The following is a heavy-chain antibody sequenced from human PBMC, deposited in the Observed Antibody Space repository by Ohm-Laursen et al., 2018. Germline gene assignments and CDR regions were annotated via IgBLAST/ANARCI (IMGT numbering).Heavy chain of an antibody. CDR1: GFTFSSYS. V-gene: IGHV3-21*01. CDR3: ARNPPARGDFDY. CDR2: ISSSSSYI. D-gene: IGHD1-14*01. Sequence: GSLRLSCSASGFTFSSYSMNWVRQAPGKGLEWVSSISSSSSYIYYADSVKGRFTISRDNAKNSLYLQMNSLRAEDTAVYYCARNPPARGDFDYWGQGTLVTVSS. J-gene: IGHJ4*02.